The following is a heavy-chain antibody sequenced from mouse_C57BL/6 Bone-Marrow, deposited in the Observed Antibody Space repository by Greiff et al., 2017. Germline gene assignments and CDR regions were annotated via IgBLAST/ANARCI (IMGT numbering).Heavy chain of an antibody. CDR3: TLDYYWYFDV. D-gene: IGHD2-4*01. Sequence: VQLQQSGAELVRPGASVTLSCKASGYTFTDYEMHWVKQTPVHGLEWIGAIDPEPGGTAYNQKFKGKAILTADKSSSTAYMELRSLTSEDSAVYYCTLDYYWYFDVWGTGTTVTVSS. CDR1: GYTFTDYE. V-gene: IGHV1-15*01. J-gene: IGHJ1*03. CDR2: IDPEPGGT.